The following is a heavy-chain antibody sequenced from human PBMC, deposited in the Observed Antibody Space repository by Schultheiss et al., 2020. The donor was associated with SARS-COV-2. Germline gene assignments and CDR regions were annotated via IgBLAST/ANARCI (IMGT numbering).Heavy chain of an antibody. V-gene: IGHV3-48*03. CDR2: ISSSGSTI. Sequence: GSLRLSCAASGFTFSSYEMNWVRQAPGKGLEWVSYISSSGSTIYYADSVKGRFTISRDNSKNTLYLQMNSLRAEDTAVYYCAKAKNYGGNSGVWYFDYWGQGTLVTVSS. J-gene: IGHJ4*02. CDR1: GFTFSSYE. CDR3: AKAKNYGGNSGVWYFDY. D-gene: IGHD4-23*01.